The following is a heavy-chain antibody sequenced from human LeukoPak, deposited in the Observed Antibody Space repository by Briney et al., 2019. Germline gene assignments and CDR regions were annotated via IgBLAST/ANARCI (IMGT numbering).Heavy chain of an antibody. CDR2: TYYGGNT. Sequence: SETLSLTCTVSGGSISRGGDYWTWIRQHPGKGLEWIGNTYYGGNTYYNPSLESRGTISIDTSKNQFSLKLTSVTAADTAVYYCARFSSSAWAFDFWGQGILVTISA. V-gene: IGHV4-31*03. J-gene: IGHJ4*02. CDR3: ARFSSSAWAFDF. D-gene: IGHD6-6*01. CDR1: GGSISRGGDY.